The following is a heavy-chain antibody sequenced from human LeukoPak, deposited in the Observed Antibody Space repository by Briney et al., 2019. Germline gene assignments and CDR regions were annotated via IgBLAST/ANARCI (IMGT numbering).Heavy chain of an antibody. CDR1: GFRFDDYA. V-gene: IGHV3-9*01. D-gene: IGHD6-19*01. CDR3: EKDRGWGQMYYYAMDV. J-gene: IGHJ6*02. CDR2: ISWNSGDI. Sequence: PGRSLRLSCAASGFRFDDYAMHWVRQAPGKGLEWVSGISWNSGDIGYADSVKGRFTISRDNAKKSLYLQMNSLRTEDTALYYCEKDRGWGQMYYYAMDVWGQGTRVTVSS.